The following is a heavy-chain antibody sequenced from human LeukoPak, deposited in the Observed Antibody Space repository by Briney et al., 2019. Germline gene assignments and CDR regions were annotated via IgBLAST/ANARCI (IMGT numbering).Heavy chain of an antibody. J-gene: IGHJ4*02. CDR3: ARDTGGGKFDY. V-gene: IGHV3-7*01. Sequence: GGSLRLSCVVSGFTFSNYWMSWVRQAPGRGLEWVANIRQDGNEKNHVDSVRGRFTISRDNANNSLYLQMNSLRAEDTAVYYCARDTGGGKFDYWGQGTLVTVSS. CDR2: IRQDGNEK. D-gene: IGHD2-15*01. CDR1: GFTFSNYW.